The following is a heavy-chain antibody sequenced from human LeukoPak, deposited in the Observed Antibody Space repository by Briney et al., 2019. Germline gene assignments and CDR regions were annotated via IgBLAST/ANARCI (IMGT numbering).Heavy chain of an antibody. V-gene: IGHV4-4*07. CDR1: GGSISTHY. CDR2: ISTTGST. D-gene: IGHD6-19*01. Sequence: RPSETLSLTCTVSGGSISTHYWSWIRQPAGKGLEWIGRISTTGSTNYNPSLKSRVTMSIDTSKNQFSLKLSSVTAADTAVYYCARDLLSTAGYFDYWGQGTLVTVSS. J-gene: IGHJ4*02. CDR3: ARDLLSTAGYFDY.